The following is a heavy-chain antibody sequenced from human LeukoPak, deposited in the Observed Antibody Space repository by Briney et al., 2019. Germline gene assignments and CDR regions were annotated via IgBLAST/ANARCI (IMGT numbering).Heavy chain of an antibody. J-gene: IGHJ4*02. Sequence: PSETLSLTCTVTAASLSSASYYWGWIRPPAGKGLEWIGSIYYSGSTYYNPSLKSRVTISLDTSKNQFSLKLNSVTAADTAMYYCARLGVSTSRDNYWGQGILVTVSS. D-gene: IGHD2-2*01. V-gene: IGHV4-39*01. CDR3: ARLGVSTSRDNY. CDR1: AASLSSASYY. CDR2: IYYSGST.